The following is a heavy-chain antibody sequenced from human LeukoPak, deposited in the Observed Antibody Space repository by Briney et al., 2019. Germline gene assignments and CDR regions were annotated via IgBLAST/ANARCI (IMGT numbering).Heavy chain of an antibody. Sequence: PGGSLRLSCAASGFTFSSYAVSWVRQAPGKGLEWVSYISSSGSIIDYADSVKGRFTISRDNAKNSLYLRMNSLTAEDTAVYYCARDFEAAGFDYWGQGTLVTVSA. V-gene: IGHV3-48*01. CDR3: ARDFEAAGFDY. J-gene: IGHJ4*02. CDR2: ISSSGSII. CDR1: GFTFSSYA. D-gene: IGHD6-25*01.